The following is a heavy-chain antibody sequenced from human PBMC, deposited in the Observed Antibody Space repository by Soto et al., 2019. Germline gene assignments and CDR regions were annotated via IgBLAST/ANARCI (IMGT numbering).Heavy chain of an antibody. CDR2: IKQDGSEK. V-gene: IGHV3-7*05. CDR1: GLTFSNAW. Sequence: GGSLRLSCVVSGLTFSNAWMSWVRQAPGKGLEWVANIKQDGSEKYYVDSVKGRFTISRDNAKNSLYLQMNSLRAEDTAVYYCARDLSYGDYVGNYYYGMDVWGQGTTVTVSS. D-gene: IGHD4-17*01. CDR3: ARDLSYGDYVGNYYYGMDV. J-gene: IGHJ6*02.